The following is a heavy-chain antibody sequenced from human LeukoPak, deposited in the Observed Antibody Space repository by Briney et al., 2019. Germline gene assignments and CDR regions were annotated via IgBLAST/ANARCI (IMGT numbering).Heavy chain of an antibody. J-gene: IGHJ3*02. CDR1: GFTFDDYA. V-gene: IGHV3-53*01. D-gene: IGHD2-8*02. CDR2: VYDGGTT. Sequence: GGSLRLSCAASGFTFDDYAMHWVRQAPGKGLEWVSVVYDGGTTYYADSVKGRFTISRDNSKNTLYLQMNSLRADDTAVYYCARVRWCCASDIWGHGTMVTVSS. CDR3: ARVRWCCASDI.